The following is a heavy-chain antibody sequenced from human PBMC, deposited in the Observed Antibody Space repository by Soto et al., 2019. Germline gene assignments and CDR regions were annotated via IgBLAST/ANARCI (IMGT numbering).Heavy chain of an antibody. CDR2: INPNSGGT. CDR3: ARDMRYYDFWSGYYTARDYYYYGMDV. V-gene: IGHV1-2*04. CDR1: GYTFTGYY. Sequence: ASVKVSCKASGYTFTGYYMHWVRQAPGQGLEWMEWINPNSGGTNYAQKFQGWVTMTRDASISTAYMELSRLRSDDTAVYYCARDMRYYDFWSGYYTARDYYYYGMDVWGQGTTVTVSS. D-gene: IGHD3-3*01. J-gene: IGHJ6*02.